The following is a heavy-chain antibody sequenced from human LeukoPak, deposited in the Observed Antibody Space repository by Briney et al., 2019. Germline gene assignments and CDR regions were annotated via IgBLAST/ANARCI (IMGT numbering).Heavy chain of an antibody. CDR2: ISSSSSTI. D-gene: IGHD3-22*01. Sequence: GSLRLSCAASGFTFGSYIMNWVRQTPGKGLEWVSYISSSSSTIYYADSVKGRFTISRDNAKKSLYLQMNSLRAEDTAVYYCARGNYYDSSGYYSYWGQGTLVTVSS. V-gene: IGHV3-48*01. J-gene: IGHJ4*02. CDR3: ARGNYYDSSGYYSY. CDR1: GFTFGSYI.